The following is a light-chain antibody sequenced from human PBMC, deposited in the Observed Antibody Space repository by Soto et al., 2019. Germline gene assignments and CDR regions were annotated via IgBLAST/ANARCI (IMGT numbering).Light chain of an antibody. Sequence: EIVLTQSPGTLSLSPGERATLSCRASQSVSRSYLTWYQQKPGQAPRLLIYGVSSRATGIPDRFSGSGSGTDFTLTISRLEPEDFAVYYCQQYGTSPPMYTFGQGTKLEIK. CDR1: QSVSRSY. CDR2: GVS. V-gene: IGKV3-20*01. J-gene: IGKJ2*01. CDR3: QQYGTSPPMYT.